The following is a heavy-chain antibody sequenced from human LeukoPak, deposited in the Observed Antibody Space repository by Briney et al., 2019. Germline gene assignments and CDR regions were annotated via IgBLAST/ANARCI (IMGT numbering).Heavy chain of an antibody. CDR3: ARERRRGWALLNGMDV. CDR2: INTGGGST. V-gene: IGHV1-46*01. D-gene: IGHD1-26*01. CDR1: GYTVTSYY. J-gene: IGHJ6*02. Sequence: GASVKVSCKASGYTVTSYYMYWVRQAPGQGLECMGIINTGGGSTSYAQNFQGRVTMTRDTSTSTVYMELSSLRSEDTAVYYCARERRRGWALLNGMDVWGQGTTVTVSS.